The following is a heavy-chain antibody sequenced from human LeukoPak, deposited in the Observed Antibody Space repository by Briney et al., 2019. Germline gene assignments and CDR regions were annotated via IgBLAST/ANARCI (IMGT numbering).Heavy chain of an antibody. V-gene: IGHV4-38-2*02. CDR1: GYSISSGYY. Sequence: PSETLSLTCTVSGYSISSGYYWGWIRQPPGKGLEWIGSIYHSGSTYYNPSLKSRVTISVDTSKNQFSLKLSSVTAADTAVYYCARAMISGSRLYYYYYYMDVWGKGTTVTVSS. J-gene: IGHJ6*03. CDR2: IYHSGST. D-gene: IGHD1-26*01. CDR3: ARAMISGSRLYYYYYYMDV.